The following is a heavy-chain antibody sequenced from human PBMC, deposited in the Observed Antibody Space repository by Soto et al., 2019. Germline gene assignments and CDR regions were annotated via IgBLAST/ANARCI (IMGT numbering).Heavy chain of an antibody. CDR3: ARDLRITIFGVNDGMDV. CDR1: GFTFSSYG. D-gene: IGHD3-3*01. CDR2: IWYDGSNK. Sequence: PGGSLRLSCAASGFTFSSYGMHWVRQAPGKGLEWVAVIWYDGSNKYYADSVKGRFTISRDNSKNTLYLQMNSLRAEDTAVYYCARDLRITIFGVNDGMDVWGQGTTVTVSS. V-gene: IGHV3-33*01. J-gene: IGHJ6*02.